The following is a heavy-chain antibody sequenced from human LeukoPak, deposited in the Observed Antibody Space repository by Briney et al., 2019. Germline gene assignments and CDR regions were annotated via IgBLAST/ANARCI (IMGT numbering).Heavy chain of an antibody. J-gene: IGHJ4*02. CDR3: AKAHSSSWYGSSKKYYFDY. CDR1: GFTFSSYA. Sequence: GGSLRLSCAPSGFTFSSYAMSWVRQAPGKGLEWVSAISGSGGSTYYADSVKGRFTISRDNSKNTLYLQMNSLRAEDTAVYYCAKAHSSSWYGSSKKYYFDYWGQGTLVTVSS. V-gene: IGHV3-23*01. D-gene: IGHD6-13*01. CDR2: ISGSGGST.